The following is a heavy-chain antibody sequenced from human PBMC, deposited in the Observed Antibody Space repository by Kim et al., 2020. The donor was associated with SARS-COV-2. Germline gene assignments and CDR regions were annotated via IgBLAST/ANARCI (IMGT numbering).Heavy chain of an antibody. CDR2: INGDGTTT. V-gene: IGHV3-74*01. CDR3: TRGGGQLVAFGLAQ. Sequence: GGSLRLSCAVSGFTFSSYWMHWVRQAPGKGLVWVSRINGDGTTTTYADSVKGRFTISRDNAKNTLFLQVNSLSADDTAVYYCTRGGGQLVAFGLAQWGQG. D-gene: IGHD6-6*01. CDR1: GFTFSSYW. J-gene: IGHJ1*01.